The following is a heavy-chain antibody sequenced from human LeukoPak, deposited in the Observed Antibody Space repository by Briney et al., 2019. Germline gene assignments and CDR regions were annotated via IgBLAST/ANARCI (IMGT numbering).Heavy chain of an antibody. D-gene: IGHD4-17*01. CDR1: GFTFSSYS. J-gene: IGHJ4*02. CDR3: ARVGYGDYEVFDY. CDR2: ISSSSSTI. Sequence: GGSLRLSCAASGFTFSSYSMTWVRQAPGKGLEWVSYISSSSSTIYYADSVKGRFTISRDNAKNSLYLQMNSLRAEDTAVYCCARVGYGDYEVFDYWGQGTLVTVSS. V-gene: IGHV3-48*01.